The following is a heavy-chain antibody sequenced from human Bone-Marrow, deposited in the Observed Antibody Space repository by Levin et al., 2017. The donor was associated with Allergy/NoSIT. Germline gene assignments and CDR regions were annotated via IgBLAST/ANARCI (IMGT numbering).Heavy chain of an antibody. J-gene: IGHJ6*02. Sequence: PSETLSLTCGVSGFSISDGYYWGWIRQTPGKGLEWIATIHYSATSYYNPSVTGRVTISVDTSKNLFTLRVNSVTAADTAVYYCARGRRLVSAGTFYNMDVWGQGITVIVSS. D-gene: IGHD1-1*01. CDR3: ARGRRLVSAGTFYNMDV. CDR2: IHYSATS. CDR1: GFSISDGYY. V-gene: IGHV4-38-2*01.